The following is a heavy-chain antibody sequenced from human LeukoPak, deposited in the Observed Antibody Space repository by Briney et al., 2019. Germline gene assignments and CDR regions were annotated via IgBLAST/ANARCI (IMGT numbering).Heavy chain of an antibody. CDR2: INPRNGGT. V-gene: IGHV1-2*02. CDR1: GYSFTGYF. Sequence: ASVKVSCKASGYSFTGYFMHWVRQAPGQGLEWMGWINPRNGGTNYAQKFQGRVIMTSDTSITTAYMELSSLRSDDTAIYYCARKGGYFDGWGQGTLVTVSS. J-gene: IGHJ4*02. CDR3: ARKGGYFDG. D-gene: IGHD3-9*01.